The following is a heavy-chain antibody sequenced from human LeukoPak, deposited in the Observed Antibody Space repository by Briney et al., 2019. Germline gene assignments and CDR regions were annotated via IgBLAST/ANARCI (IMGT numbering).Heavy chain of an antibody. CDR3: AREVDAFDI. J-gene: IGHJ3*02. CDR2: INPNSGGT. Sequence: GASVKVSCKASGYTFTVHYMHWVRQAPGQGLVWMGWINPNSGGTNYAQKFQGRVTMTRDTSISTVYMEPSRLRSDDTAVYYCAREVDAFDIWGQGTMVTVSS. CDR1: GYTFTVHY. V-gene: IGHV1-2*02.